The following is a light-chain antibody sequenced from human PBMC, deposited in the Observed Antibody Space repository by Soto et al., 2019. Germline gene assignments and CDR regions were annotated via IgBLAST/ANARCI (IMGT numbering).Light chain of an antibody. V-gene: IGLV2-23*01. J-gene: IGLJ1*01. CDR3: SLDAGPNTYV. Sequence: QSALTQPASVSGSPGQSITISCTGTSSDVGSYDLVSWYQQHPGKVPKLMICDGTQRPSGVSDRFSGSKSANTASLTISGLQAEDEADYYCSLDAGPNTYVFGTGTKVTVL. CDR2: DGT. CDR1: SSDVGSYDL.